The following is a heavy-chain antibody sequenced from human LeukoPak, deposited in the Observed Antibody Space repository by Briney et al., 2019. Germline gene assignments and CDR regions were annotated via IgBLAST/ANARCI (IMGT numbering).Heavy chain of an antibody. CDR3: ARDRENYDILTGYYESAAFDI. CDR2: IIPILGIA. J-gene: IGHJ3*02. Sequence: SVKVSCKASGGTFSSYAISWVRQAPGQGLEWMGRIIPILGIANYAQKFQGRVTITADKSTSTAYMELSSLRSEDTAVYHCARDRENYDILTGYYESAAFDIWGQGTMVTVSS. CDR1: GGTFSSYA. D-gene: IGHD3-9*01. V-gene: IGHV1-69*04.